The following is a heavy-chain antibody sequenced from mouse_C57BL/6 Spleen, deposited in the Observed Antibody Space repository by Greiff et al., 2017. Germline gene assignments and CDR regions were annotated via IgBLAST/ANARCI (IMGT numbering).Heavy chain of an antibody. CDR1: GFTFSSYA. Sequence: EVNVVESGGGLVKPGGSLKLSCAASGFTFSSYAMSWVRQTPEKRLEWVATISDGGSYTYYPDNVKGRFTISRDNAKNNLYLQMSHLKSEDTAMYYCARDGTGPSGAYWGQGTLVTVSA. CDR2: ISDGGSYT. J-gene: IGHJ3*01. V-gene: IGHV5-4*01. CDR3: ARDGTGPSGAY.